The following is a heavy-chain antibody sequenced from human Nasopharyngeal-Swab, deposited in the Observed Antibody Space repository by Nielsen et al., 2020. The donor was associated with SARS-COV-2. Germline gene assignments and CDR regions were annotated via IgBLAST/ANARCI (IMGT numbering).Heavy chain of an antibody. CDR2: IYYSEST. CDR1: GGSISSYY. J-gene: IGHJ3*02. D-gene: IGHD3-16*02. Sequence: SETLSLTCTVSGGSISSYYWSWIRQPPGKGLEWIGYIYYSESTNYNPSLKSRVTISVDTSKNQFSLKLSSVTAADTAVYYCARAYDYVWGSYRYKLDAFDIWGQGTMVTVSS. V-gene: IGHV4-59*13. CDR3: ARAYDYVWGSYRYKLDAFDI.